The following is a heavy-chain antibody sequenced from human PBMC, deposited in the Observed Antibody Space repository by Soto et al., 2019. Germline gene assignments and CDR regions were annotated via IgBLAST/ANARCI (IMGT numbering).Heavy chain of an antibody. CDR3: ARDSSPSYYYDSSGYFGYYYGMDV. V-gene: IGHV1-46*01. J-gene: IGHJ6*02. CDR1: GDTFTSYY. D-gene: IGHD3-22*01. Sequence: VSVKVSCKPSGDTFTSYYMHRVRQAPGQGLEWMGIINPSGGSTSYAQKFQGRVTMTRDTSTSTVYMELSSLRSEDTAVYYCARDSSPSYYYDSSGYFGYYYGMDVWGQGTTVTVSS. CDR2: INPSGGST.